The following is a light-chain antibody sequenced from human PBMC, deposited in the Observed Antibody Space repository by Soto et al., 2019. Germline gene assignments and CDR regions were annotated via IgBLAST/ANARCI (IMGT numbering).Light chain of an antibody. CDR3: QQRYNSWT. J-gene: IGKJ1*01. Sequence: TVLTQSPATLSLSPGERATLSCRASQSVSNYLAWYQQKPGQPPRLLISGASNRATGVPARFSGSGSGTDFTLTISSLEPEDSAVYYCQQRYNSWTFGQGTK. V-gene: IGKV3-11*01. CDR1: QSVSNY. CDR2: GAS.